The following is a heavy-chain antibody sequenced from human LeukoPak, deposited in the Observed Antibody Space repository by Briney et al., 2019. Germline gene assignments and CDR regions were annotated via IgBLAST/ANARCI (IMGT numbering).Heavy chain of an antibody. CDR1: GFTFDAYG. CDR3: ARTRYSGSYGGADS. V-gene: IGHV3-20*01. J-gene: IGHJ4*02. Sequence: GGSLRLSCAASGFTFDAYGMTWGRQAPGKGLEWVSGINWNGGSTCYAHTVKGRFTISRDNAKNSLYLQMNSLRAEDTALYHCARTRYSGSYGGADSWGQGELSTVSS. CDR2: INWNGGST. D-gene: IGHD1-26*01.